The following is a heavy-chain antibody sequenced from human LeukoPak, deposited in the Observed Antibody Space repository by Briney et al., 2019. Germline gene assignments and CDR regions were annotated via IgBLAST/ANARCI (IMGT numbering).Heavy chain of an antibody. CDR1: GVSFSGYY. D-gene: IGHD2-8*01. V-gene: IGHV4-34*01. CDR3: ARGIKRTKRHEGGFDP. Sequence: PSETLSLTCAVYGVSFSGYYWSWIRQPPGKGLEWIGEINHSGSTNYNPSLKSRVTISVDTSKNQFSLKLSSVTAADTAVYYCARGIKRTKRHEGGFDPWGQGTLVTVSS. J-gene: IGHJ5*02. CDR2: INHSGST.